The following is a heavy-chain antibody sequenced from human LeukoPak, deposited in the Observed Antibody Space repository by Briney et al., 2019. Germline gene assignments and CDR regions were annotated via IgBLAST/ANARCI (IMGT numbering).Heavy chain of an antibody. CDR2: IKQDGSEK. CDR1: GFTFNSYW. CDR3: AREVIRGSGSYDY. D-gene: IGHD1-26*01. J-gene: IGHJ4*02. Sequence: PGGSLRLSCAASGFTFNSYWMSWVRPAPGKGLEWVANIKQDGSEKYYVDSVKGRFTISRDNAKNSLYLQMNSLRAEDTAVYYCAREVIRGSGSYDYWGQGTLVTVSS. V-gene: IGHV3-7*04.